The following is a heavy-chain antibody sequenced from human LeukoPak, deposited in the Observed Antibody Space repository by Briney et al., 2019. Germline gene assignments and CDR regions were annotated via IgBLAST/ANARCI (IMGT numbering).Heavy chain of an antibody. Sequence: GGSLRLSCAASGFTFSAYWMHWVRQVPGKGLVWVSRINNDGTATFFADSVKGRFTISRDNSKNTLYLQMNSLRAEDTAVYYCANEVLLWFGESNDAFDIWGQGTMVTVSS. CDR3: ANEVLLWFGESNDAFDI. V-gene: IGHV3-74*01. CDR1: GFTFSAYW. J-gene: IGHJ3*02. CDR2: INNDGTAT. D-gene: IGHD3-10*01.